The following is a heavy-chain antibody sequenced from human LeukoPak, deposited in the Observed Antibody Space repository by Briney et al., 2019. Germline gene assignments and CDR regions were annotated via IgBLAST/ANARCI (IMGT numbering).Heavy chain of an antibody. J-gene: IGHJ4*02. CDR2: IKQDGSEK. D-gene: IGHD6-6*01. V-gene: IGHV3-7*01. CDR1: GFIYSNYW. Sequence: GGSLRLSCAASGFIYSNYWMSWVRQAPGKGLEWVANIKQDGSEKYYVDSLKGRFTISRDNANNSLSLQMNNLRAEDTSVYYCARIYRSTSGYCFDHWGQGTLVTVSS. CDR3: ARIYRSTSGYCFDH.